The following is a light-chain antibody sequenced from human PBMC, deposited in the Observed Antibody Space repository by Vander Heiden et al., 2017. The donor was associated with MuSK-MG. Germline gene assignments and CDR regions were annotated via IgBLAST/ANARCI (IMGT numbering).Light chain of an antibody. CDR3: QQDGSSHP. J-gene: IGKJ1*01. V-gene: IGKV3-20*01. Sequence: ESVLTQSPGTLSLSPGERATLSCRASKSISSSYLAWYQQKPGQAPRLLIYAASSRATGIPDRFSGSGSARDFTLTISKLEPEDSAVYYCQQDGSSHPFGQGTRVEIK. CDR1: KSISSSY. CDR2: AAS.